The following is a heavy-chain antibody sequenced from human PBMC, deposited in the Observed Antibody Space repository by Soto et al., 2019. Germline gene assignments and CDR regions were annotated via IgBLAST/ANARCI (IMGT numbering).Heavy chain of an antibody. Sequence: ASLNVSCNVSGYTLTELSMHWVLQAPGKGLERMGGFDPEDGETIYAQKLQGRVTMTEDTSTDTAYLELSSLRSEDTAVYYCASTRKSHGDIVEVIAPTGDAFEIWG. CDR1: GYTLTELS. CDR2: FDPEDGET. CDR3: ASTRKSHGDIVEVIAPTGDAFEI. D-gene: IGHD2-15*01. J-gene: IGHJ3*02. V-gene: IGHV1-24*01.